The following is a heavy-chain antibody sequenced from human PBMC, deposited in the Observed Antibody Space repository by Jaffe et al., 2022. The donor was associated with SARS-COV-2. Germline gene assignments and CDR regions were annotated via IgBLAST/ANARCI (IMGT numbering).Heavy chain of an antibody. CDR3: ATLIPYYDRPEGAFDI. V-gene: IGHV4-59*01. Sequence: QVQLQESGPGLVKPSETLSLTCTVSGGSISSYYWSWIRQPPGKGLEWIGYIYYSGSTNYNPSLKSRVTISVDTSKNQFSLKLSSVTAADTAVYYCATLIPYYDRPEGAFDIWGQGTMVTVSS. CDR2: IYYSGST. CDR1: GGSISSYY. D-gene: IGHD3-22*01. J-gene: IGHJ3*02.